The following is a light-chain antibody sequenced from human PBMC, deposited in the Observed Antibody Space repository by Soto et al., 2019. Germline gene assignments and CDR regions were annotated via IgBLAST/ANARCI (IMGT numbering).Light chain of an antibody. CDR3: QVWDSTSDHVI. CDR2: YDN. CDR1: NIGGRS. J-gene: IGLJ2*01. Sequence: SCELTQPPSVSVAPGKTARITCGGDNIGGRSVHWYQQMPGQAPVVVIYYDNDRPSGIPERFSGSKSESTATLTISRVDAGDEADYYCQVWDSTSDHVIFGGGTKLTVL. V-gene: IGLV3-21*04.